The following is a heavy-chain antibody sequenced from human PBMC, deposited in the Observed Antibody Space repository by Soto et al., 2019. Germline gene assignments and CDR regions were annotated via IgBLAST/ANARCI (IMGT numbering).Heavy chain of an antibody. CDR2: IFYSGST. V-gene: IGHV4-59*01. D-gene: IGHD2-21*02. CDR3: ARDSNKVTWYYGMDV. Sequence: SETLSLTCTVSGGSISSYYWSWIRQPPGKGLEWIGHIFYSGSTEYNPSLKSRVTISVDMSKTQFSLKLSSVTAADTAVYYCARDSNKVTWYYGMDVWGQGTTVTVSS. CDR1: GGSISSYY. J-gene: IGHJ6*02.